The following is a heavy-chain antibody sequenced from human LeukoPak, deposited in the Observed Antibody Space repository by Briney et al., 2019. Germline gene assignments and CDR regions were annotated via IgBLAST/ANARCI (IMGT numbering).Heavy chain of an antibody. CDR1: GFTFDNYA. CDR2: INWNSVGR. V-gene: IGHV3-9*01. CDR3: AKSVSGNYYYYGLDV. Sequence: PGGSLRLSCAASGFTFDNYAMHWVRQAPGKGLEWFSSINWNSVGRDHADSVKGRFTISRDNAKNSLYLQMNSLRAEDTALYYCAKSVSGNYYYYGLDVWGQGTTVTVSS. J-gene: IGHJ6*02.